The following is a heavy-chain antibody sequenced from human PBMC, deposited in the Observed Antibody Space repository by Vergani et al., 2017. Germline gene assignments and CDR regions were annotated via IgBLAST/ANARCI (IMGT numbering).Heavy chain of an antibody. Sequence: QVQLQESGPGLVKPSETLSLTCTVSGGSISSYYWSWIRQPPGKGLEWIGYIYYSGSTNYNPSLKSRVAISVDTSKNQFSLKLSSVTAADTAVYYCARGKXAAAGRYYYYYMDVWGKGTTVTVSS. D-gene: IGHD6-13*01. J-gene: IGHJ6*03. CDR1: GGSISSYY. CDR3: ARGKXAAAGRYYYYYMDV. CDR2: IYYSGST. V-gene: IGHV4-59*01.